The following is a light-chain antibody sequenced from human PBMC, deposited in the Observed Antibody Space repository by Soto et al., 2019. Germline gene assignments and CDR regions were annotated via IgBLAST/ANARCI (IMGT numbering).Light chain of an antibody. V-gene: IGKV1-39*01. Sequence: DIQMTQSPSSLSASVGDRVTITCRASQSISSYLNWYQQKPGKAPNLLIYDASTLHSGAPSRFSGGGSGTDFTLTISSLQPEDFATYYCQQSYSAPITFGQGTRLEI. J-gene: IGKJ5*01. CDR1: QSISSY. CDR3: QQSYSAPIT. CDR2: DAS.